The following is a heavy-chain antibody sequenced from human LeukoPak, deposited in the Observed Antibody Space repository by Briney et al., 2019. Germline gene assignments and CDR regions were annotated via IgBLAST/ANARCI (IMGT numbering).Heavy chain of an antibody. Sequence: GGSLRLSCAASGFTFSTYAMSWVRQAPGKGLQWVSTMSGNAGSIYYADSVKGRFTISRDNAKNSLYLQMNSLRTEDTAVYYCARNGHYDILTGYFQDWGQGTLVTVSS. CDR2: MSGNAGSI. CDR1: GFTFSTYA. CDR3: ARNGHYDILTGYFQD. J-gene: IGHJ1*01. D-gene: IGHD3-9*01. V-gene: IGHV3-23*01.